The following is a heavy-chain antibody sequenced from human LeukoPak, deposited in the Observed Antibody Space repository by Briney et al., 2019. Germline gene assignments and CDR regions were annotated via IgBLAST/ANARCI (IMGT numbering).Heavy chain of an antibody. J-gene: IGHJ4*02. D-gene: IGHD1-26*01. Sequence: LETLSLTCTVSGGSISSYYWSWIRQPPGKGLEWIGYIYYSGSTNYNPSLQSRVTISIDTSKNQFSLKLSSVTAADTAVYFCARVPDNGSFYATFDYWGQGTLVTVSS. CDR1: GGSISSYY. CDR2: IYYSGST. V-gene: IGHV4-59*01. CDR3: ARVPDNGSFYATFDY.